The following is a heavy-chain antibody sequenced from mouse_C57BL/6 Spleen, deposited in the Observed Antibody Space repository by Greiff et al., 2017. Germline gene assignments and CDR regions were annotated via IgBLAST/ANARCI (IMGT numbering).Heavy chain of an antibody. CDR1: GFTFSDYY. CDR3: ARWWDYGSSPGYYCYY. J-gene: IGHJ2*01. CDR2: INYDGSST. V-gene: IGHV5-16*01. Sequence: DVQLVESEGGLVQPGSSMKLSCTASGFTFSDYYMAWVRQVPEKGLEWVANINYDGSSTYYLDSLKSRFIISRDNAKNILYLQMSSLKSEDTATYYCARWWDYGSSPGYYCYYWGQGTTLTVSS. D-gene: IGHD1-1*01.